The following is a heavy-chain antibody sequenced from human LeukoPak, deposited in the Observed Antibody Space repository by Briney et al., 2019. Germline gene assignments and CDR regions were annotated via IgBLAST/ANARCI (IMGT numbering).Heavy chain of an antibody. CDR3: ARDGQSLPLDY. V-gene: IGHV1-18*01. J-gene: IGHJ4*02. D-gene: IGHD6-19*01. Sequence: ASITVSCKGYGYTFTNYGITWVRQAPGQGLEWMGRTSGYNGNTKYAQKLQGRVTMTTDTSTSTVDMELRSLRPDDTAVYYCARDGQSLPLDYWGQGTLVTVSS. CDR2: TSGYNGNT. CDR1: GYTFTNYG.